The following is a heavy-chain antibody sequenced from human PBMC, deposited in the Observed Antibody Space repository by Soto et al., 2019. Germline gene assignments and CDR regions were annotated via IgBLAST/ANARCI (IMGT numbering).Heavy chain of an antibody. CDR2: IWYDGSNK. CDR3: ASGGRKRYCSGGSCYPDY. CDR1: GFTFSSYG. V-gene: IGHV3-33*01. J-gene: IGHJ4*02. Sequence: GGSLRLSCAASGFTFSSYGMHWVRQAPGKGLEWVAVIWYDGSNKYYADSVKGRFTISRDNSKNTLYLQMNSLRAEDTAVYYCASGGRKRYCSGGSCYPDYWGQGTLVTVSS. D-gene: IGHD2-15*01.